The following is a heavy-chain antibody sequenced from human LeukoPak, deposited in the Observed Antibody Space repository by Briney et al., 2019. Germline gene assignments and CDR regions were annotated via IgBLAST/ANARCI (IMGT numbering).Heavy chain of an antibody. Sequence: PSETLSLTCTVSGGSISSYYWSWIRQPAGKGLEWIGRIYTSGSTNYNPSLKSRVTMSVDTSRHQFSLKLSSVTAADTAVYYCARDEVWEARYCSGGSCYYSIWGQGTMVTVSS. V-gene: IGHV4-4*07. J-gene: IGHJ3*02. CDR3: ARDEVWEARYCSGGSCYYSI. D-gene: IGHD2-15*01. CDR1: GGSISSYY. CDR2: IYTSGST.